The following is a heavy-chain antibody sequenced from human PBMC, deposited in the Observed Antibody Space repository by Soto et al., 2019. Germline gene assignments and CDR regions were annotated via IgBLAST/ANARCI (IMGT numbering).Heavy chain of an antibody. CDR3: ARDQDYYDSSGYYRAYFDY. J-gene: IGHJ4*02. CDR1: GFTFSSYS. Sequence: GGSLRLSCAASGFTFSSYSMNWVRQAPGKGLEWVSSISSSSSYIYYADSVKGRFTISRDNAKNSLYLQMNSLRAEDTAVYYCARDQDYYDSSGYYRAYFDYWGQGTLVTVSS. CDR2: ISSSSSYI. V-gene: IGHV3-21*01. D-gene: IGHD3-22*01.